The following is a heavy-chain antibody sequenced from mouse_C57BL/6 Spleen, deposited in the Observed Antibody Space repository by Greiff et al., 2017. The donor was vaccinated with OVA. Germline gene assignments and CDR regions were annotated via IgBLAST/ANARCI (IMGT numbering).Heavy chain of an antibody. CDR1: GFNIKDYY. V-gene: IGHV14-1*01. CDR3: THPYGSSPYYFDY. Sequence: VQLQQSGAELVRPGASVKLSCTASGFNIKDYYMHWVKQRPEQGLEWIGRIDPEDGDTEYAPKFQGKATMTADTSSNTAYLQLSSLTSEDTAVYYCTHPYGSSPYYFDYWGQGTTLTVSS. CDR2: IDPEDGDT. D-gene: IGHD1-1*01. J-gene: IGHJ2*01.